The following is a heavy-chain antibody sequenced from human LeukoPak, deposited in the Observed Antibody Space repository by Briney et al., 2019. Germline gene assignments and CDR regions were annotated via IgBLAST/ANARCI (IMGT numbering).Heavy chain of an antibody. CDR3: ARTYDFGRGPPGDAFDN. CDR1: GFIFSNYV. V-gene: IGHV3-48*01. D-gene: IGHD3-3*01. Sequence: GGSLRLSCAASGFIFSNYVMSWVRQAPGKGPEWVSYIDARSGITYYADSVQGRFTISRDNAKESVFLQMNSLRADDTAVYYCARTYDFGRGPPGDAFDNWGPGTLVIVSS. CDR2: IDARSGIT. J-gene: IGHJ3*02.